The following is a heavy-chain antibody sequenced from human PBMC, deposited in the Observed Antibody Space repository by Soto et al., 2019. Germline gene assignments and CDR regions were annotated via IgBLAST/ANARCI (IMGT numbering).Heavy chain of an antibody. Sequence: QLVESGGALVQPGASLKLSGAASGFSFSGSAIQWVRQAPGKGLEWVGRIRTDANTYATAYAASVTGRFTISRDDSRNTAYLQMNSLKTEDTAVYFCTRRQFYYFGLDVWGQGTTVIVSS. V-gene: IGHV3-73*02. CDR2: IRTDANTYAT. D-gene: IGHD6-19*01. CDR1: GFSFSGSA. J-gene: IGHJ6*02. CDR3: TRRQFYYFGLDV.